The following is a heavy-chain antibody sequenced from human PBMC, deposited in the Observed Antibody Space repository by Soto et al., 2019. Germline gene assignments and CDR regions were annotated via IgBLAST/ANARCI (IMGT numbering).Heavy chain of an antibody. V-gene: IGHV4-39*01. CDR1: GGSISISDYY. CDR2: ISYSGT. Sequence: QLQLQESGPGLVKPSETLSLTCTVSGGSISISDYYWVWIRQPPGKGLEWIGSISYSGTYYKPSLKSRVTISVDTPNNPFSLRLSSVTAADTAVYYCARRAGRIAVPAYSWGQGTLVTVSS. J-gene: IGHJ4*02. CDR3: ARRAGRIAVPAYS. D-gene: IGHD6-19*01.